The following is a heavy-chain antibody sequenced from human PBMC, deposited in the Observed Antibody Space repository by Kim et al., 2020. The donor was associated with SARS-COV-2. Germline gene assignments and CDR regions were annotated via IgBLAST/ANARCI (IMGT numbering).Heavy chain of an antibody. CDR2: IWWDEAYQ. J-gene: IGHJ3*01. D-gene: IGHD1-1*01. CDR3: ARDPENCMGGTCLTAFDL. V-gene: IGHV3-33*01. Sequence: GGSLRLSCVASGYSFRTFGMHWVRQAPGKGLEWVAVIWWDEAYQYYGASVKDRFTISRDNSKNTVSLQMNSLRVEDTAVYYCARDPENCMGGTCLTAFDLWGQGTMVTVSS. CDR1: GYSFRTFG.